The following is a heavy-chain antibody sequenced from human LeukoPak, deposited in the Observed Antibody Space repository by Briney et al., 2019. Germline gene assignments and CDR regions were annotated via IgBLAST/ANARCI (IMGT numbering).Heavy chain of an antibody. CDR2: IYHSGHT. CDR1: GASVSSDY. D-gene: IGHD4-4*01. CDR3: ARHPFQYPFDH. J-gene: IGHJ5*02. V-gene: IGHV4-59*08. Sequence: SETLSLTCTVSGASVSSDYWSWIRQSPGKGLEWIGYIYHSGHTMSNPSLKSRVSLSLDTSNNQFFLKLSSVTAADTAVYYCARHPFQYPFDHWGQGTVVSVSS.